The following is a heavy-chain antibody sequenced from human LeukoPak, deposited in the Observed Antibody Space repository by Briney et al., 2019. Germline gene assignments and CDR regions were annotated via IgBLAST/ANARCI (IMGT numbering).Heavy chain of an antibody. J-gene: IGHJ5*02. D-gene: IGHD2-21*02. CDR3: ARGVTTGLDWFDP. V-gene: IGHV4-61*01. CDR2: IHHGGST. Sequence: PSETLSLTCGVSGNFISRGYYWSWIRQPPGKGLEWIGYIHHGGSTNSNPSLKSRVTISIDTSKSQFSLQLTSVTAADTAVYYCARGVTTGLDWFDPWGQGTLVTVSS. CDR1: GNFISRGYY.